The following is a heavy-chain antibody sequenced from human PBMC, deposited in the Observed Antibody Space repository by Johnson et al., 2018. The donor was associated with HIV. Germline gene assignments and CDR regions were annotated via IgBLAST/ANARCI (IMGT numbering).Heavy chain of an antibody. Sequence: QVQLVESGGGLVQPGGSLRLSCAASGFTFSSYWMSWVRQAPGKGLEWVAVISYDGSNKYYADSVKGRSTISRDNSKNTLYLQMNSLRAEDTAVYYCAREREDYGLDIWDQGTMVTVSS. J-gene: IGHJ3*02. CDR3: AREREDYGLDI. CDR1: GFTFSSYW. V-gene: IGHV3-30-3*01. CDR2: ISYDGSNK. D-gene: IGHD4/OR15-4a*01.